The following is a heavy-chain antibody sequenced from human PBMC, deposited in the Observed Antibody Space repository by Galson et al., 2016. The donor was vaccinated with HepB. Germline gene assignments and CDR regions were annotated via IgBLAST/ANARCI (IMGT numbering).Heavy chain of an antibody. D-gene: IGHD2-2*01. CDR1: GFTFSTSG. CDR3: ARDVGYA. J-gene: IGHJ4*02. Sequence: SLRLSCAISGFTFSTSGMTWVRQAPGKGLEWVANIKPDGNDKYYVDSVKGRFSISRDNAKNSLFLQMDSLRAEDTAVYYCARDVGYAWGQGTLVTVSS. V-gene: IGHV3-7*04. CDR2: IKPDGNDK.